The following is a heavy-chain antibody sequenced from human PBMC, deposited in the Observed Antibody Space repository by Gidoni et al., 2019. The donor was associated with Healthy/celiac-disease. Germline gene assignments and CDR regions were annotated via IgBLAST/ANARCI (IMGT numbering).Heavy chain of an antibody. CDR2: IYYSGPT. Sequence: QVQLQESGPGLVTPSQTLSLTCSVSGASISSGTHYWTWIRQLPGKGLEWIGYIYYSGPTYYTPSLRSRGTMSVDTSKNQFSLKLSSVTAADTAVYYCARDFDANTFGFGMDVWGQGTTVTVSS. D-gene: IGHD3-16*01. J-gene: IGHJ6*02. CDR1: GASISSGTHY. CDR3: ARDFDANTFGFGMDV. V-gene: IGHV4-31*03.